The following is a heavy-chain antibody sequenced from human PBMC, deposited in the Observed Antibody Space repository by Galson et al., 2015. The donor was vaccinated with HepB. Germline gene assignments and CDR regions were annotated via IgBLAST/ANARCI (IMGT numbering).Heavy chain of an antibody. D-gene: IGHD2-15*01. CDR3: ARHLRDGDSLVDC. J-gene: IGHJ4*02. CDR2: VYPGDSDT. CDR1: GYSFTNYW. V-gene: IGHV5-51*01. Sequence: QSGAEVKKPGESLKISCKSSGYSFTNYWIGWVRQMPGKGLEWMGIVYPGDSDTRYSPSFQGQVTISADKSISAAYLQWSSLKASDTAMYYCARHLRDGDSLVDCWGQGTLVTVSS.